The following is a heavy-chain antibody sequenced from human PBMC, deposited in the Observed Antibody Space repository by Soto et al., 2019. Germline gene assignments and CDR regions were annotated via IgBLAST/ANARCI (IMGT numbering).Heavy chain of an antibody. J-gene: IGHJ6*02. Sequence: PSETLSLTCAVSGGSISSGGYSWSWIRQPPGKGLEWIGYIYHSGSTYYNPSLKSRVTISVDRSKNQFSLKLSSVTAADTAVYYCAREVTGRYCSSTSCSGMDVWDQGTPVTVSS. CDR3: AREVTGRYCSSTSCSGMDV. CDR1: GGSISSGGYS. V-gene: IGHV4-30-2*01. D-gene: IGHD2-2*01. CDR2: IYHSGST.